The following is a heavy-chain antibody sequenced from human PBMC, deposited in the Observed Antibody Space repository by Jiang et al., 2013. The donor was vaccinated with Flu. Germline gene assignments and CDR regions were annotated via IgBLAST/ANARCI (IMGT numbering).Heavy chain of an antibody. CDR2: ISFDGGSK. V-gene: IGHV3-30*18. J-gene: IGHJ4*02. Sequence: SYGMHWVRQAPGKGLEWVAVISFDGGSKYYADSVKGRFTISRDNSKNTLYLQMSTLRAEDTAVYYCAKDRIRYFYDNSGYYFDHWGPGNPGHR. CDR3: AKDRIRYFYDNSGYYFDH. CDR1: SYG. D-gene: IGHD3-22*01.